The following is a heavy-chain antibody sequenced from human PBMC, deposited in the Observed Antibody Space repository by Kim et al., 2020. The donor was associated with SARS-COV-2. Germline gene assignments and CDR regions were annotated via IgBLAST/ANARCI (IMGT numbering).Heavy chain of an antibody. CDR2: INPSGGST. CDR3: ARDSEYSGSYWNQRTSAEYFQH. CDR1: GYTFTSYY. D-gene: IGHD1-26*01. J-gene: IGHJ1*01. Sequence: ASVKVSCKASGYTFTSYYMHWVRQAPGQGLEWMGIINPSGGSTSYAQKFQGRVTMTRDTSTSTVYMELSSLRSEDTAVYYCARDSEYSGSYWNQRTSAEYFQHWGQGTLVTVSS. V-gene: IGHV1-46*01.